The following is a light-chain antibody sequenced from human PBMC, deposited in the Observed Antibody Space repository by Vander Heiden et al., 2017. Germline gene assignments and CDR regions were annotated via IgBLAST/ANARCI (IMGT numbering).Light chain of an antibody. CDR1: SSDVGGYLF. J-gene: IGLJ1*01. V-gene: IGLV2-23*02. Sequence: QSALTQPPSVSGSPGQSITISCTGTSSDVGGYLFVSWYQQHPGKAPKVMIYEVSKRPSGVSNRFSGSKSGNTASLTISGLQAEDEADYYCCSFAGSSTPFVFGTGTKVTVL. CDR3: CSFAGSSTPFV. CDR2: EVS.